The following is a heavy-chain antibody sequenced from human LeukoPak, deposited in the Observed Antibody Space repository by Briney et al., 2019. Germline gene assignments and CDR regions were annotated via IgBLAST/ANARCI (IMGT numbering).Heavy chain of an antibody. CDR1: GFTFSTYS. Sequence: GGSLRLSCAASGFTFSTYSMNWVRQAPGKGLEWVSSISSSSSSIYYSDSVKGRFTVSRDNAKNSLYLQMNSLRDEDTAVYYCAGSLRGGGWYMYWGQGILVTVSS. CDR2: ISSSSSSI. D-gene: IGHD6-19*01. CDR3: AGSLRGGGWYMY. V-gene: IGHV3-21*01. J-gene: IGHJ4*02.